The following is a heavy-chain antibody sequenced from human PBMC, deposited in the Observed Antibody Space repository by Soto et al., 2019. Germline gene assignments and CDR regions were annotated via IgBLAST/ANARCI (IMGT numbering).Heavy chain of an antibody. J-gene: IGHJ6*02. D-gene: IGHD3-3*01. CDR3: ATPRLAFFWSGYPGGLYYGMDV. CDR2: ISSSSSYI. Sequence: GGSLRLSCAASGFTFSSYSMNWVRQAPGKGLEWVSSISSSSSYIYYADSVKGRFTISRDNAKNSLYLQMNSLRAEDTAVYYCATPRLAFFWSGYPGGLYYGMDVWGQGTTVTVSS. V-gene: IGHV3-21*01. CDR1: GFTFSSYS.